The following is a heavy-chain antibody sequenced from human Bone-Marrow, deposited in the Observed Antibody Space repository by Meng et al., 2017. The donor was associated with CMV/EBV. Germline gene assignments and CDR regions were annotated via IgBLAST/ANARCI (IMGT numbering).Heavy chain of an antibody. J-gene: IGHJ6*02. CDR2: ISAYNGNT. V-gene: IGHV1-18*01. CDR1: GYTFTSYG. CDR3: ARGPVLDIVVVPAAIDYYGMDV. Sequence: ASVKVSCKASGYTFTSYGISWVRQAPGQGLEWMGWISAYNGNTNYAQKFQGRVTMTTDTSTSTAYMELRSLRSDDTAVYYCARGPVLDIVVVPAAIDYYGMDVWVQGTTVTVSS. D-gene: IGHD2-2*02.